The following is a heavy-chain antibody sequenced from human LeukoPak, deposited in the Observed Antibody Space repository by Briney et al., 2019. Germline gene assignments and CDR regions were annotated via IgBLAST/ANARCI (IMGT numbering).Heavy chain of an antibody. D-gene: IGHD5-12*01. CDR1: GFIFSNYW. CDR2: INQDGSKE. Sequence: PGGSLRLSCTASGFIFSNYWMTWVRQAPGKGLEWVAQINQDGSKEYDIDSVKARFSISRDNARNSLSLQMNSLRAEDTAVYYCVRDGGVSGYDLLDYWGQGTLATVSS. J-gene: IGHJ4*02. V-gene: IGHV3-7*01. CDR3: VRDGGVSGYDLLDY.